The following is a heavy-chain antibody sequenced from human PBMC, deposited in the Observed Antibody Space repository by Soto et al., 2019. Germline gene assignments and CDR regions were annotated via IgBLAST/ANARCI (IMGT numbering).Heavy chain of an antibody. CDR1: GFPFSSYS. Sequence: GGALRVSCAASGFPFSSYSMNWVRQAPGKGLEWVSYISSSSSTIYYADSVKGRFPIFRNHAKNSLELPMKSLRDEDTAVYYFARGETRAYRELDDWGQGTLVTISS. CDR3: ARGETRAYRELDD. V-gene: IGHV3-48*02. CDR2: ISSSSSTI. D-gene: IGHD2-2*02. J-gene: IGHJ4*02.